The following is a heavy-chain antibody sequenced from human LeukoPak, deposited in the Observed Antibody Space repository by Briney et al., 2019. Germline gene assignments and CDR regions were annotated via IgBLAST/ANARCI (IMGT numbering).Heavy chain of an antibody. Sequence: LPGGSLRLSCAASGFTFSIYAMSWVRQAPWKGLEWVSAISGSGGSTYYADSVKGRFTISRENSKNTLYLQMNRLRAEDTAVYYCAKVGLNYGSGSYYKRRGLYYYYMDVWGKGTTVTVSS. CDR1: GFTFSIYA. J-gene: IGHJ6*03. D-gene: IGHD3-10*01. CDR3: AKVGLNYGSGSYYKRRGLYYYYMDV. V-gene: IGHV3-23*01. CDR2: ISGSGGST.